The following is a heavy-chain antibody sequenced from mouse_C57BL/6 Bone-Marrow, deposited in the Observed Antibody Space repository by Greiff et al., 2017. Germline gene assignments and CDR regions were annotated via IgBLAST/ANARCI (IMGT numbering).Heavy chain of an antibody. CDR2: IYPGDGDT. Sequence: QVQLQQSGAELVKPGASVKLSCTASGYAFSSYWMHWVKQRPGKGLEWIGQIYPGDGDTNYNGKFKGKATLTADKSSSTANVQLRSLSSEDSAVYFYAREGRVRADYWGQGTTLTVSS. J-gene: IGHJ2*01. V-gene: IGHV1-80*01. D-gene: IGHD5-1*01. CDR3: AREGRVRADY. CDR1: GYAFSSYW.